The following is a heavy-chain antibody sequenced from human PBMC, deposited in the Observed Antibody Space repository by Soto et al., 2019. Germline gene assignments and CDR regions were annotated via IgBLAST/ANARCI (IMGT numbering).Heavy chain of an antibody. CDR1: GGSINNSSFY. CDR2: IYYSGSA. J-gene: IGHJ4*02. V-gene: IGHV4-39*01. Sequence: QLQLQESGPGLVKPSETLSLTCTVSGGSINNSSFYWGWVRQPPGKRLEWIGSIYYSGSAYYNPSLKSRLTISVDTSKTQFSLNLSSVTAADTALYFCARRPLVRGIIPYYFDSWGQGTLVTVSS. CDR3: ARRPLVRGIIPYYFDS. D-gene: IGHD3-10*01.